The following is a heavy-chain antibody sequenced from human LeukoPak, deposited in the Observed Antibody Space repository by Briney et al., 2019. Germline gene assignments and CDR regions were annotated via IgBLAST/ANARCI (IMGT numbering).Heavy chain of an antibody. J-gene: IGHJ4*02. Sequence: GGSLRLSCAASAFTVSSYSMNSVRQAPGKGLEWVSYISSSSSTIYYADSVKGRFTISRDNVKNSLYLQMNSLIGEDTAVYYCARAFGLTDYWGQGTLVTVSS. D-gene: IGHD3/OR15-3a*01. CDR1: AFTVSSYS. CDR2: ISSSSSTI. V-gene: IGHV3-48*01. CDR3: ARAFGLTDY.